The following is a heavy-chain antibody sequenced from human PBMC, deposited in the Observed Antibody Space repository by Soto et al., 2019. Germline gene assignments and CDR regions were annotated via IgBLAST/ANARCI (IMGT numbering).Heavy chain of an antibody. CDR1: GYSFTSYY. J-gene: IGHJ4*02. D-gene: IGHD1-1*01. CDR2: IDPSAGST. V-gene: IGHV1-46*01. Sequence: QVQLVQSGAEVKKPGASMQVSCKASGYSFTSYYIHWVRQAPGQGLEWVGFIDPSAGSTSYAQKFQGRVTMTRDTSTSTVYMELLSLRSEDTAVYYCARNDKSGLDYWGQGTLVTVSS. CDR3: ARNDKSGLDY.